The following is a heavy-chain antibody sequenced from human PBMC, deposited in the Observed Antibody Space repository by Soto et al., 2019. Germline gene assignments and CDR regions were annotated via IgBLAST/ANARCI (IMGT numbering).Heavy chain of an antibody. Sequence: SGPTLVNPTQTLTLTCTFSGFSLSTSGVGVGWIRQPPGKALEWLALIYWDDDRRYSPSLRSRLTINKDTSKNQVVLTMTNMDPVDTATYYCARYCSGAGCYPFDYWGQGTLVTVSS. D-gene: IGHD2-15*01. CDR1: GFSLSTSGVG. CDR3: ARYCSGAGCYPFDY. CDR2: IYWDDDR. V-gene: IGHV2-5*02. J-gene: IGHJ4*02.